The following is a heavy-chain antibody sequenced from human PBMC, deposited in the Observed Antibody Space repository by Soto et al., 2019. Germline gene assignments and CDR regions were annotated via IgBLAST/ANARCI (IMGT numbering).Heavy chain of an antibody. CDR2: IYYSGNT. J-gene: IGHJ6*02. Sequence: SETLSLTCTVSGGSIRSGGYYWSWVRQNPRRGLEWIGNIYYSGNTYYNPSLKSRLTISVDTSKNQFSLNLSSVTAAGTAVYYCARDRLMATAGTARHYFGLDVWGQGTTVTVSS. D-gene: IGHD5-18*01. CDR1: GGSIRSGGYY. V-gene: IGHV4-31*03. CDR3: ARDRLMATAGTARHYFGLDV.